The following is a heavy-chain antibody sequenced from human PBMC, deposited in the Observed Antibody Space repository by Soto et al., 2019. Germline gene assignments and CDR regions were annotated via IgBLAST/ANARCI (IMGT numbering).Heavy chain of an antibody. J-gene: IGHJ5*02. V-gene: IGHV5-51*01. CDR2: IFPSDSDT. CDR3: ARKDKSGYFNWFDP. Sequence: PGESLKISCRTSGYRFTAYWISWVRQMPGKGLEWMGIIFPSDSDTRYSPSFQGQVTISADRSTSTVFLQWASLKASDTAVYFCARKDKSGYFNWFDPWGQGTLVTVSS. D-gene: IGHD3-22*01. CDR1: GYRFTAYW.